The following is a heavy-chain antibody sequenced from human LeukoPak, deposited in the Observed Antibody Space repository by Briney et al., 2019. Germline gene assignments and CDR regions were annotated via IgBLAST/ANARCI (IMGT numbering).Heavy chain of an antibody. CDR3: ARDYSGYDDY. D-gene: IGHD3-22*01. Sequence: PGGSLRLSCAGSGYTLSRYWIHWVRQAPGKGLVWVSRISPDGGTTTYADSVKGRFTISRDNAKNTLYLQMNSLSGEDTAVYYCARDYSGYDDYWGQGTLVTVSS. CDR2: ISPDGGTT. V-gene: IGHV3-74*01. CDR1: GYTLSRYW. J-gene: IGHJ4*02.